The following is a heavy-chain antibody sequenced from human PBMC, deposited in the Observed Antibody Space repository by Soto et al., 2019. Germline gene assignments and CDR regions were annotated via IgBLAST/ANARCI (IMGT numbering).Heavy chain of an antibody. Sequence: SETLSLTCAVSGGSISSGGYSWSWIRQPPGKGPEWIGYIYHSGSTYYNPSLKSRVTISVDRSKNQFSLKLSSVTAADTAVYYCARRLLYFDYWGQGTLVTVSS. CDR1: GGSISSGGYS. V-gene: IGHV4-30-2*01. CDR2: IYHSGST. J-gene: IGHJ4*02. CDR3: ARRLLYFDY. D-gene: IGHD4-17*01.